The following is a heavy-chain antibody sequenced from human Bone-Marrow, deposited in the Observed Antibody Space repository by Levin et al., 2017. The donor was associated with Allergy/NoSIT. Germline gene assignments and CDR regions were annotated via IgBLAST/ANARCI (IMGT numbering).Heavy chain of an antibody. Sequence: AGGSLRLSCVASGFILSDYGMQWVRQAPGKGLEWVALMSHDGNEKYYADSVKGRFTISRDNSKNTLYLQMNSLRAEDTAVYYCAKDPADAWGMDVWGQGTSVIVSS. CDR1: GFILSDYG. CDR2: MSHDGNEK. CDR3: AKDPADAWGMDV. V-gene: IGHV3-30*18. D-gene: IGHD3-16*01. J-gene: IGHJ6*02.